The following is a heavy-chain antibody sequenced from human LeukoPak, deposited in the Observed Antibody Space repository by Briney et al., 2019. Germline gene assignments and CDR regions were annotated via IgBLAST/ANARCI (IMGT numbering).Heavy chain of an antibody. CDR1: GFTFSSYW. J-gene: IGHJ4*02. V-gene: IGHV3-74*01. Sequence: SLRLSCAASGFTFSSYWMHWVRHAPGKGLVWVPRISSDGSSINYADSVKGRFTISRDNAKNTLYLQVNSLRVEDTAVYYCAREGYSGYDYDYWGQGTLVTVSS. D-gene: IGHD5-12*01. CDR3: AREGYSGYDYDY. CDR2: ISSDGSSI.